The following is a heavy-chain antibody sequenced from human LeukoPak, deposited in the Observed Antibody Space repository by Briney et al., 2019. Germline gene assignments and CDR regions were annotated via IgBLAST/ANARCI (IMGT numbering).Heavy chain of an antibody. V-gene: IGHV1-69*04. CDR3: ASPAESGYYYFDY. Sequence: ASVKVSCKASGGTFSSYAISWVRQAPGQGLEWMGRIIPILGIANYAQKFQGRVTITADKSTSTAYMELSSLRSEDTAVYYCASPAESGYYYFDYWGQGTLVTVSS. CDR1: GGTFSSYA. CDR2: IIPILGIA. J-gene: IGHJ4*02. D-gene: IGHD3-22*01.